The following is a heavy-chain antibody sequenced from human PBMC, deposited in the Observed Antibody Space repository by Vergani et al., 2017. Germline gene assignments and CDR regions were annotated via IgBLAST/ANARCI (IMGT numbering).Heavy chain of an antibody. Sequence: QVQLQESGPGLVKPSQTLSLTCTVSGGSISSGGYYSSWIRHPPGKGLVWIGYIYYSRSTYYNPSLKSRVIISVDTSKSQFSLQLSSVTAADTAVYYCARDLSDPYSELNWFDPWGQGTLVTVSS. V-gene: IGHV4-31*03. CDR3: ARDLSDPYSELNWFDP. J-gene: IGHJ5*02. CDR1: GGSISSGGYY. D-gene: IGHD3-22*01. CDR2: IYYSRST.